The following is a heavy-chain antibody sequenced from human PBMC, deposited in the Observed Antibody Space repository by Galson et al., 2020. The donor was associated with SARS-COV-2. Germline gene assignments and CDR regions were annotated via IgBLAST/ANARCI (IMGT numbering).Heavy chain of an antibody. Sequence: SETLSLTCSVSGDSINYNHNYWGWIRRPPGKGLEWIGSIYYDGSTYYNPSLKSRVTISVDTSRNQFSLKLTSVTAADTGLFYCARHAGNYG. CDR3: ARHAGNYG. V-gene: IGHV4-39*01. CDR1: GDSINYNHNY. J-gene: IGHJ6*01. CDR2: IYYDGST.